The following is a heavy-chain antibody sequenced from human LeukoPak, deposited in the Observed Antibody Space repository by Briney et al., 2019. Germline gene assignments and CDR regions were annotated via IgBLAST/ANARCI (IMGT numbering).Heavy chain of an antibody. CDR2: ISTYNGNT. Sequence: ASVKVSCKASGYTFTLYGITWVRQAPGQGLEWMGWISTYNGNTNFAQKLQDRVTLTTETSTTTAYMELSSLRSEDTAVYYCARGVAGSIYYFDYWGQGTLVTVSS. D-gene: IGHD6-19*01. CDR3: ARGVAGSIYYFDY. CDR1: GYTFTLYG. J-gene: IGHJ4*02. V-gene: IGHV1-18*01.